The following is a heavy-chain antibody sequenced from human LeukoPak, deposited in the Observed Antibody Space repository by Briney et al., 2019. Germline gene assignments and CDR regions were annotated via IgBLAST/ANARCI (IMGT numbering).Heavy chain of an antibody. CDR3: ARSLTGNFDY. V-gene: IGHV4-59*01. J-gene: IGHJ4*02. CDR2: IFYSGST. Sequence: SETLSLACTVSGGSISSFYWSWIRQPPGKGLEWIGYIFYSGSTNYNPPLKSRVTISVDTSKNQFSLNLSSVTAADTAVYYCARSLTGNFDYWGQGTLVTVSS. CDR1: GGSISSFY. D-gene: IGHD3-9*01.